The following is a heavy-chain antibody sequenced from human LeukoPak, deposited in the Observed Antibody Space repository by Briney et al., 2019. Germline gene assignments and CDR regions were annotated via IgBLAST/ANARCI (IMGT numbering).Heavy chain of an antibody. CDR3: ARGSRYSGLQLGDY. CDR2: IYHSGST. V-gene: IGHV4-30-2*01. D-gene: IGHD5-12*01. Sequence: PSQTLSLTCAVSGGSISSGGYSWRWIRQPPGKGLEWIGYIYHSGSTYYNPSLKSRVTISVDRSKNQFSLKLSSVTAADTAVYYCARGSRYSGLQLGDYWGQGTLVTVSS. CDR1: GGSISSGGYS. J-gene: IGHJ4*02.